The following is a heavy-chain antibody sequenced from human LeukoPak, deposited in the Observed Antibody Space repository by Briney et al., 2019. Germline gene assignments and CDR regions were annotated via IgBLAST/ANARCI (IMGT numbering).Heavy chain of an antibody. CDR1: GGSISRYY. CDR3: AREGDFWGGYFGY. D-gene: IGHD3-3*01. CDR2: IYTSGRT. J-gene: IGHJ4*02. Sequence: SESLSLTCAVSGGSISRYYWSWIRQPAGKGREWVGRIYTSGRTNYNTSLKGRCPMSVATAKNQCSLRVGVFDAADPAVYYCAREGDFWGGYFGYWGQGTLVTVSS. V-gene: IGHV4-4*07.